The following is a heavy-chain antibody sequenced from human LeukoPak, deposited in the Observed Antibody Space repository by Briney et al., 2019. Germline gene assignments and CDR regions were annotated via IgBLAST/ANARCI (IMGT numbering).Heavy chain of an antibody. J-gene: IGHJ4*02. CDR1: GFTFSSYG. CDR2: ISYDGSNK. Sequence: PGRSLRLSCAASGFTFSSYGMHWVRQAPGKGLEWVAVISYDGSNKYYADSVKGRFTISRDNSKNTLYLQMNSLRAEDTALYYCAGSSWYGYYWGQGTLVTVSS. CDR3: AGSSWYGYY. V-gene: IGHV3-30*03. D-gene: IGHD6-13*01.